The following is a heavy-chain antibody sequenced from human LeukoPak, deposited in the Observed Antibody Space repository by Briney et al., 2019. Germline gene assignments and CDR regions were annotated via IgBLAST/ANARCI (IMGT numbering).Heavy chain of an antibody. J-gene: IGHJ3*02. V-gene: IGHV1-2*02. CDR3: AREPADAKLKNFYDSSREAFDI. Sequence: ASVKVSCKSSGYTFTDYYLHWVRQAPGQGPEWMGSINPNSGKTNYAQTFQGRVTMTRDKSSNTAYMELSRLKSDDTAVFYCAREPADAKLKNFYDSSREAFDIWGQGTEVTVSS. D-gene: IGHD3-22*01. CDR2: INPNSGKT. CDR1: GYTFTDYY.